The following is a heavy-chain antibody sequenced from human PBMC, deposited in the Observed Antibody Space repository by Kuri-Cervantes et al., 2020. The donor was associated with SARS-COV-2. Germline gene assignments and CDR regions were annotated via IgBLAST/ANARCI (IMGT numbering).Heavy chain of an antibody. Sequence: ASVKVSCKASGYTFTSYGISWVRQAPGQGLEWMGWISAYNGNTNYAQKLQGRVTMTTDTSTSTAYMELRSLRSDDTAVYYCARAEVLYDYVWGSIPSQPAPGWFDPWEQGTLITVSS. CDR3: ARAEVLYDYVWGSIPSQPAPGWFDP. D-gene: IGHD3-16*01. CDR2: ISAYNGNT. CDR1: GYTFTSYG. V-gene: IGHV1-18*04. J-gene: IGHJ5*02.